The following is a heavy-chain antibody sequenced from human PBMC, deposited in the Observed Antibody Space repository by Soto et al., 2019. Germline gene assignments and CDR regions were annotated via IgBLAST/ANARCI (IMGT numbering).Heavy chain of an antibody. V-gene: IGHV1-18*01. CDR3: ARGPTDYYDNSANYFLDY. CDR1: GYTFITYG. CDR2: ISTYNGNT. D-gene: IGHD3-22*01. J-gene: IGHJ4*02. Sequence: QVQLVQSGAEVKKPGASVKVSCKAPGYTFITYGVSWVRQAPGQGLGWLGWISTYNGNTRYAERLQGRVTMTTDTTTNTAYMELRNLRSDDTAVYYCARGPTDYYDNSANYFLDYWGQGTLVTVSS.